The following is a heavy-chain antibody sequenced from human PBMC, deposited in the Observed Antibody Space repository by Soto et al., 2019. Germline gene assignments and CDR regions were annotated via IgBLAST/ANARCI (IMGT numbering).Heavy chain of an antibody. V-gene: IGHV1-3*01. D-gene: IGHD4-17*01. CDR1: GYTFTSYA. J-gene: IGHJ4*02. CDR2: INAGNVNT. Sequence: QVQLVQSGAEVKKPGASVKVCCKASGYTFTSYAMHWVRQAPGQRLEWMGWINAGNVNTKYSQKFQCRVTITRDTSASTAYMELSSLRSEDTAVYYCARDGDYILWGQGTLVTVSS. CDR3: ARDGDYIL.